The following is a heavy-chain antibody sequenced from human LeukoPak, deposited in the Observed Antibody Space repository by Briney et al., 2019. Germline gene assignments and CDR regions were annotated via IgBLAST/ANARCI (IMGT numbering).Heavy chain of an antibody. CDR1: GGSISSSNW. Sequence: SGTLSLTCAVSGGSISSSNWWSWVRQPPGKGLEWIGEIYHSGSTNYHPSLKSRVTISVDKSKNQFSLKLSSVTAADTAVYYCARDPDYYGSGSYGYWGQGTLVTVSS. CDR3: ARDPDYYGSGSYGY. D-gene: IGHD3-10*01. J-gene: IGHJ4*02. V-gene: IGHV4-4*02. CDR2: IYHSGST.